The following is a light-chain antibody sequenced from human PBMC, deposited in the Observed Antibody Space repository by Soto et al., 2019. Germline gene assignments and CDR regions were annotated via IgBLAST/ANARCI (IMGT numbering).Light chain of an antibody. CDR3: PKYNSAPNT. CDR1: RDISSS. V-gene: IGKV1-27*01. J-gene: IGKJ2*01. Sequence: DVQMTQSPSSLSASVGDRVTITCRASRDISSSLAWYQQKPGKVPKLLIYAASTFHAGVQSRFSGSGSGKFFTLTINSLQPEDVATYYCPKYNSAPNTCGRGPRLEIK. CDR2: AAS.